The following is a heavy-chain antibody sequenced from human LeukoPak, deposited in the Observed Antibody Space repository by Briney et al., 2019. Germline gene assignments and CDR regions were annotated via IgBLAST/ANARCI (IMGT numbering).Heavy chain of an antibody. CDR2: ISGSGGST. V-gene: IGHV3-23*01. CDR1: GFTFSSDA. Sequence: GRSLRLSCAASGFTFSSDAMSWVRQAPGKGLEWVSAISGSGGSTYYADSVKGRFTISRDNSKNTLYLQMNSLRAEDTAVYYCAFMVTLYRYFQHWGQGTLVTVSS. D-gene: IGHD2-15*01. CDR3: AFMVTLYRYFQH. J-gene: IGHJ1*01.